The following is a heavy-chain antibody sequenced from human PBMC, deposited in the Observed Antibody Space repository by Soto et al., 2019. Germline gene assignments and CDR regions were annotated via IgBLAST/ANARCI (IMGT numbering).Heavy chain of an antibody. CDR3: ARDSHCSGGSCYLL. CDR2: IYSGGST. J-gene: IGHJ4*02. CDR1: GFTVSSNY. D-gene: IGHD2-15*01. Sequence: EVQLVESGGGLVQPGGSLRLSCAASGFTVSSNYMSWVRQAPGKGLEWVSVIYSGGSTYYADSVKGRFTISRDNSKNTRYLQMNSLRAEDTAVYYCARDSHCSGGSCYLLWGQGTLVTVSS. V-gene: IGHV3-66*01.